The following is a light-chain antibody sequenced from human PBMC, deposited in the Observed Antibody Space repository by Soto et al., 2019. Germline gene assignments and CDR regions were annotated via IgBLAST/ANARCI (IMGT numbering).Light chain of an antibody. Sequence: EIVLTQSPGTLSLSPGERATLSCMASQSVTSSYLAWWQPKPGQAPRLLIYGASSRATGIPDRFSGSGSETDFTLTISRLEPEDFALYYCQQYGSSAPITFGQGTRLEI. V-gene: IGKV3-20*01. CDR1: QSVTSSY. J-gene: IGKJ5*01. CDR2: GAS. CDR3: QQYGSSAPIT.